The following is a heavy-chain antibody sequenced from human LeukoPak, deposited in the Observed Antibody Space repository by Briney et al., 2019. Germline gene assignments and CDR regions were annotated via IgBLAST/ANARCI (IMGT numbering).Heavy chain of an antibody. CDR1: GFTFDDYA. J-gene: IGHJ3*02. D-gene: IGHD3-22*01. V-gene: IGHV3-64*01. CDR2: ISGNGGST. CDR3: ARDGFDYDNNGDGAFDI. Sequence: HSGRSLRLSCAASGFTFDDYAMHWVRQAPGKGLEYVSAISGNGGSTYYANSVKGRFTISRDNSKNTLYLQMGSLRAEDMAVYYCARDGFDYDNNGDGAFDIWGQGTMVTVSS.